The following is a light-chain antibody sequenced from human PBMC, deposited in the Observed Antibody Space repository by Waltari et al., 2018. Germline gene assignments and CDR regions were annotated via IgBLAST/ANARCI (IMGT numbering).Light chain of an antibody. Sequence: DIQMTQSPSSLSASVGDRVTITCRASQGINNYVSWYQQKPGKAPKPLIYSASSLETGVPSRFSGSRSGTDYSLTISSLQPEDIATYYCQQYNSSPLTFGGGTKVGIK. CDR3: QQYNSSPLT. CDR1: QGINNY. CDR2: SAS. J-gene: IGKJ4*01. V-gene: IGKV1-33*01.